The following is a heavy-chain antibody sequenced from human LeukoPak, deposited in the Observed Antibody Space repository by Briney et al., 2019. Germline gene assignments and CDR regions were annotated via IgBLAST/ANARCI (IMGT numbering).Heavy chain of an antibody. D-gene: IGHD1-14*01. CDR2: INFRGATT. CDR1: GFTYRSYD. J-gene: IGHJ4*02. CDR3: ARVEPTKSDDC. V-gene: IGHV3-23*01. Sequence: PGGSLRLSCAASGFTYRSYDMNWVRQAPGKGLEWVSAINFRGATTNYADSVKGRFTISRDNSKNTVYLQMSSLRAEDTAVYYCARVEPTKSDDCWGQGTLVTVSS.